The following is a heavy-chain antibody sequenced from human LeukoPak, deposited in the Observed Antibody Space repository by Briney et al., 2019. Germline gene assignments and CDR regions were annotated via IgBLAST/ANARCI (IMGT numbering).Heavy chain of an antibody. V-gene: IGHV4-39*01. J-gene: IGHJ4*02. Sequence: SETLSLTCTVSGGSISSGSYYWGWIRQPPGKGLEWIGSIYYSGSTYYNPSLKSRVTISVDTSKNQFSLKLSSVTAADTAVYYCARHKVTYDDWGQGTLVTVSS. CDR2: IYYSGST. D-gene: IGHD3-3*01. CDR1: GGSISSGSYY. CDR3: ARHKVTYDD.